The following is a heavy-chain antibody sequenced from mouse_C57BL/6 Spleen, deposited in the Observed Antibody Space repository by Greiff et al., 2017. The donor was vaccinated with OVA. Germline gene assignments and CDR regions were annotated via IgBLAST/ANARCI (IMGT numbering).Heavy chain of an antibody. CDR1: GFTFSDYG. CDR2: ISSGSSTI. J-gene: IGHJ3*01. CDR3: AGPGMVTTLAWFAY. D-gene: IGHD2-3*01. Sequence: EVKLVESGGGLVKPGGSLKLSCAASGFTFSDYGMHWVRQAPEKGLEWVAYISSGSSTIYYADTVKGRFTISRDNAKNTLFLQMTSLRSEDTDMYYCAGPGMVTTLAWFAYWGQGTLVTVSA. V-gene: IGHV5-17*01.